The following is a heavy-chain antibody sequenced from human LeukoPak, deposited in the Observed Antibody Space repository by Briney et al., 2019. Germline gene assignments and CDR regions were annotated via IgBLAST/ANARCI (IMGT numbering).Heavy chain of an antibody. Sequence: ASVTVSCKASGYTFTGYYMHWVRQAPGQGLEWMGWINPNSGHTNYAQKFQGRVTMTRDTSISTAYMELSRLRSDDTAVYYCARVPGAMDVWGQGTTVTVSS. CDR3: ARVPGAMDV. J-gene: IGHJ6*02. CDR2: INPNSGHT. CDR1: GYTFTGYY. V-gene: IGHV1-2*02.